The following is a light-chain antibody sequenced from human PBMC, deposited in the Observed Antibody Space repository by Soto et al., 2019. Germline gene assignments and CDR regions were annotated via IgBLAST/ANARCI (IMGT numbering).Light chain of an antibody. J-gene: IGLJ3*02. CDR2: DNN. V-gene: IGLV1-51*01. Sequence: QSVLTQPPSVSAAPGQKVTISCSGSSSNIGNNYASWYQQLPGTAPKLLIYDNNKRPSGIPDRFSGSKSGTSATLGITGLQTGDEADYYCGTWDSSLSAHWVFGGGTKLTVL. CDR3: GTWDSSLSAHWV. CDR1: SSNIGNNY.